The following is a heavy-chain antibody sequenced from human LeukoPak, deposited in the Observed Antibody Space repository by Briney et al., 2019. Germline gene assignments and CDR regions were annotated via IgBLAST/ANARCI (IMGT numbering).Heavy chain of an antibody. D-gene: IGHD5-24*01. CDR1: GGSISSSNYY. CDR3: ARRIDGYNYDY. CDR2: IYYRGTT. Sequence: PSETLSLTCTVSGGSISSSNYYWDWIRQPPGKGLEWIGSIYYRGTTYYNPSLKSRVTISVDTSKNHFSLQLNSVTATDTAVYYCARRIDGYNYDYWGQGTLVSVSS. J-gene: IGHJ4*02. V-gene: IGHV4-39*02.